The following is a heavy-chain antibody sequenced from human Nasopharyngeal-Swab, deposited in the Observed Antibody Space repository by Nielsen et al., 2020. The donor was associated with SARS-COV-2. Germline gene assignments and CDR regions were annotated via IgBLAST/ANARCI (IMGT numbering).Heavy chain of an antibody. CDR2: IYPGDSDT. V-gene: IGHV5-51*01. J-gene: IGHJ5*02. D-gene: IGHD3-9*01. CDR3: ARGVDVLRYFDWLLYRPRYNNWFDP. Sequence: GESLKISCKGSGYSFTSYWIGWVRQMPGKGLEWMGIIYPGDSDTRYSPSFQGQVPISADKSISTAYLQWSSLKASDTAMYYCARGVDVLRYFDWLLYRPRYNNWFDPWGQGTLVTVSS. CDR1: GYSFTSYW.